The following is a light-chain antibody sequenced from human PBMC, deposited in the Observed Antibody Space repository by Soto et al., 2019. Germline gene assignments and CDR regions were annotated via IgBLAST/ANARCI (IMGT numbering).Light chain of an antibody. J-gene: IGLJ1*01. CDR3: GTWDSGLSGFV. CDR2: ENA. V-gene: IGLV1-51*02. CDR1: NSNIGNNY. Sequence: QSVLTQPPSVSAASGQKVTISCSGSNSNIGNNYVYWYQQFPGAAPKLLMYENAKRASGIPDRFSGSKSGTAATLAITGIQTGDEADYYCGTWDSGLSGFVFGTGTKVTVL.